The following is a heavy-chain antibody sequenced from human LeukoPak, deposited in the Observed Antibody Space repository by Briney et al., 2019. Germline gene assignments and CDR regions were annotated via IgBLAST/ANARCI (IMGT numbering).Heavy chain of an antibody. D-gene: IGHD3-16*02. CDR1: GGSFSGYY. V-gene: IGHV4-34*01. CDR3: ARYDVWGSYRAFDY. CDR2: INHSGST. Sequence: SETLSLTCAVYGGSFSGYYWSWIRQPPGKGLEWIGEINHSGSTNYNPSLKSRDTISVDTSKNQFSLKLSSVTAADTAVYYCARYDVWGSYRAFDYWGQGTLVTVSS. J-gene: IGHJ4*02.